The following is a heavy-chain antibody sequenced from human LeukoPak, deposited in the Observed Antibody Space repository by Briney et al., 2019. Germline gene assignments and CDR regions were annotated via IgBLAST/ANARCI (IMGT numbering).Heavy chain of an antibody. J-gene: IGHJ3*02. V-gene: IGHV3-20*04. D-gene: IGHD3-9*01. CDR2: INWYCGST. Sequence: GGPLRLFCAASGFTFHDYGMRGLRQAAAKGLEWVSGINWYCGSTGYADSVKGRFTISRDNAKNSLYLQMNSLRAEDTALYYCARAGLYYDILTGYYEAAFDIWGQGTMVTVSS. CDR3: ARAGLYYDILTGYYEAAFDI. CDR1: GFTFHDYG.